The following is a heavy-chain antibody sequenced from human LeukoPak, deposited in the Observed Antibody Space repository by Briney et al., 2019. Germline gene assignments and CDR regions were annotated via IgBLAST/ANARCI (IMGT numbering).Heavy chain of an antibody. J-gene: IGHJ4*02. CDR2: IYTSGST. D-gene: IGHD6-13*01. CDR3: ARGYSSSWYLDY. V-gene: IGHV4-59*10. Sequence: SETLSLTCAVYGGSFSGYYWSWIRQPAGKGLEWIGRIYTSGSTNYNPSLKSRVTMSVDTSKNQFSLKLSSVTAADTAVYYCARGYSSSWYLDYWGQGTLVTVSS. CDR1: GGSFSGYY.